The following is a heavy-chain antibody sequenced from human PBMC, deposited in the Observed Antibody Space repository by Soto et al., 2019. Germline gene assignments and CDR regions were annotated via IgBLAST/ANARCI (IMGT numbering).Heavy chain of an antibody. CDR2: IYYSGST. D-gene: IGHD6-13*01. Sequence: SETLSLTCTVSGGSISSYYWSWIRQPPGKGLEWIGYIYYSGSTNYNPSLKSRVTISVDTSKNQFSLKLSSVTAADTAVYYCARAAAAGFYYYYGMDVWGQGTTVTVSS. V-gene: IGHV4-59*01. CDR1: GGSISSYY. J-gene: IGHJ6*02. CDR3: ARAAAAGFYYYYGMDV.